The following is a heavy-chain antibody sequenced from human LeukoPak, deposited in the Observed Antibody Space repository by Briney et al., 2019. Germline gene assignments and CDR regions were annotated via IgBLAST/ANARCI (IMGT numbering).Heavy chain of an antibody. J-gene: IGHJ6*02. V-gene: IGHV3-23*01. CDR1: GFTFSSYA. D-gene: IGHD2-2*01. CDR2: ISGSGGST. Sequence: GGSLRLSCAASGFTFSSYAMSWVRQAPGKGLEWASAISGSGGSTYYADSVKGRFTISRDNSKNTLYLQMNSLRAEDTAVYYCAKSEYCSSTSCYRSYYYGMDVWGQGTTVTVSS. CDR3: AKSEYCSSTSCYRSYYYGMDV.